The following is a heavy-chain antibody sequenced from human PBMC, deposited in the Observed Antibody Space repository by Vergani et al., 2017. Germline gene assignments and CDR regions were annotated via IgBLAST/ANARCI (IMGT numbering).Heavy chain of an antibody. J-gene: IGHJ6*02. CDR3: AKGVYCSSTSCYEGRGYYYGMGV. D-gene: IGHD2-2*01. CDR1: GFTFSSYA. Sequence: EVQLLESGGGLVQPGGSLRLSCAASGFTFSSYAMSWVRQVPGKGLEWVSGISGSGGNTYYANSVKVRFTISRDNSKNTLYLQMNSLRADDTAVYYCAKGVYCSSTSCYEGRGYYYGMGVWGQGTTVTFSS. CDR2: ISGSGGNT. V-gene: IGHV3-23*01.